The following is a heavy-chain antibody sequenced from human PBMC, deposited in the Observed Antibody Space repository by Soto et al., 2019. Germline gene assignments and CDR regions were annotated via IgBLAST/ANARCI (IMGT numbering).Heavy chain of an antibody. D-gene: IGHD6-13*01. CDR3: ARGRRREAAGKDYYYYCYLDV. Sequence: TSETQCVSWTVADCSISSGGCCWRWNHPHPGKGLEWIGYIYYSGSTYYNPSLKSRVTISVDTSKNQFSLKLSSVTAADTAVYYCARGRRREAAGKDYYYYCYLDVWGKGTTVTVSS. CDR2: IYYSGST. V-gene: IGHV4-31*02. CDR1: DCSISSGGCC. J-gene: IGHJ6*03.